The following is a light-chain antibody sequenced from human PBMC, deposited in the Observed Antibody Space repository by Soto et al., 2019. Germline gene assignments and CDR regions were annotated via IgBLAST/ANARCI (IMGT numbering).Light chain of an antibody. V-gene: IGKV3-15*01. CDR3: QQYNNWPIYT. CDR2: DAS. CDR1: QSVGSN. J-gene: IGKJ2*01. Sequence: EIVMTQSPATLSVSPGERATLSCKASQSVGSNLAWFQQKPGQAPRILNYDASTRATGIPARFSGSGSGTEFTLTISSLQSEDFAVYYCQQYNNWPIYTFGQGTKLEIK.